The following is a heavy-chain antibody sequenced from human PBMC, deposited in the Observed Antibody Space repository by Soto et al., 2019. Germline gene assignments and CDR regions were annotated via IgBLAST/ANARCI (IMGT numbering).Heavy chain of an antibody. CDR2: ISGSGGST. CDR1: GFIFDEYA. V-gene: IGHV3-23*01. D-gene: IGHD3-10*01. J-gene: IGHJ3*02. CDR3: AKDRRFGELTYAFDI. Sequence: GGSLRLSCAASGFIFDEYAMHWVRQAPGKGLEWVSAISGSGGSTYYADSVKGRFTISRDNSKNTLYLQMNSLRAEDTAVYYCAKDRRFGELTYAFDIWGQGTMVTVSS.